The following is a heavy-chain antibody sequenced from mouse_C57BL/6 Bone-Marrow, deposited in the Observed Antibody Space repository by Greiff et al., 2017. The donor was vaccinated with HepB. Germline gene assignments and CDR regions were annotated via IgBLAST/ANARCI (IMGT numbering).Heavy chain of an antibody. CDR1: GFNIKDDY. Sequence: EVQLQQSGAELVRPGASVKLSCTASGFNIKDDYMHWVKQRPEQGLEWIGWIDPENGDTEYASKFQGKATITADTSSNTAYLQLSSLTSEDTAVYYCTTGYDWFAYWGQGTTLTVSS. CDR2: IDPENGDT. CDR3: TTGYDWFAY. V-gene: IGHV14-4*01. D-gene: IGHD2-2*01. J-gene: IGHJ2*01.